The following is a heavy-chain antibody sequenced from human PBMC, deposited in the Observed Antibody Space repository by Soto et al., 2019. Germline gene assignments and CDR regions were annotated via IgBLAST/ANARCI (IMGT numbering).Heavy chain of an antibody. CDR3: AHSHFEIFTGPFDS. Sequence: QITLKESGPSLVKPTQTLTLTCTFSGFSLTNTGVTVGWIRQPPGKALEWLALVYWHDDKRYNPSLRNRLTIAKDTSKNRVVLTLANVGPVHTATYYCAHSHFEIFTGPFDSWGRGTLVTVSS. D-gene: IGHD3-3*01. V-gene: IGHV2-5*01. CDR2: VYWHDDK. J-gene: IGHJ5*01. CDR1: GFSLTNTGVT.